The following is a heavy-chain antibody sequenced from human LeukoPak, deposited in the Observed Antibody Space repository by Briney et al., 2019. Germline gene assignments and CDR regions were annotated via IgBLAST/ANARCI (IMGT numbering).Heavy chain of an antibody. CDR3: ARPGTTEYYAFDI. J-gene: IGHJ3*02. D-gene: IGHD1-1*01. Sequence: GGSLRLSCAASGFTVSSNYMSWVRQAPGKGLEWVSVIYSGGSTYYADSAKGRFTISRDNSKNTLYLQMNSLRAEDTAVYYCARPGTTEYYAFDIWGQGTMVTVSS. V-gene: IGHV3-53*01. CDR2: IYSGGST. CDR1: GFTVSSNY.